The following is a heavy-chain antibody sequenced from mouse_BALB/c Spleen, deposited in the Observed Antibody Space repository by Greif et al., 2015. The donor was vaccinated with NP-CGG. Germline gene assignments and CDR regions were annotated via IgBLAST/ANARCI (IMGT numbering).Heavy chain of an antibody. D-gene: IGHD2-3*01. CDR2: ISSGGSYT. J-gene: IGHJ4*01. CDR1: GFTFSSYA. Sequence: EVKLQESGGGLVKPGGSPKLSCAASGFTFSSYAMSWVRQSPEKRLEWVAEISSGGSYTYYPDTVTGRFTISRDNAKNTLYLEMSSLRSEDTAMYYCARDDGYHYYAMDYWGQGTSVTVSS. CDR3: ARDDGYHYYAMDY. V-gene: IGHV5-9-4*01.